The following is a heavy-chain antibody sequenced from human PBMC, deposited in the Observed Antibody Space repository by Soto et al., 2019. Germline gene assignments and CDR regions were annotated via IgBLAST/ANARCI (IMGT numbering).Heavy chain of an antibody. CDR1: GGSISRAGYS. J-gene: IGHJ4*02. D-gene: IGHD1-26*01. CDR3: VRDRGF. V-gene: IGHV4-30-2*06. Sequence: PSETLSLTCAVSGGSISRAGYSWSWVRQSPGKGLEWIGYIYNSGSTFYNPSLKSRVTISLDRSKSQLSLHLYSVTAADTAVYYCVRDRGFWSQGTLVTVSS. CDR2: IYNSGST.